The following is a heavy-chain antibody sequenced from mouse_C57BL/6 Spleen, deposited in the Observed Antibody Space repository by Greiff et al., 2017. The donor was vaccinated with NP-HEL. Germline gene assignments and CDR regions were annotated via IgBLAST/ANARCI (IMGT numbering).Heavy chain of an antibody. V-gene: IGHV5-6*01. CDR1: GFTFSSYG. Sequence: EVKLQESGGDLVKPGGSLKLSCAASGFTFSSYGMSWVRQTPDKRLEWVATISSGGSYTYYPDSVKGRFTISRDNAKNTLYLQMSSLKSEDTAMYYCARPYYSNFAYWGQGTLGTVSA. CDR3: ARPYYSNFAY. J-gene: IGHJ3*01. D-gene: IGHD2-5*01. CDR2: ISSGGSYT.